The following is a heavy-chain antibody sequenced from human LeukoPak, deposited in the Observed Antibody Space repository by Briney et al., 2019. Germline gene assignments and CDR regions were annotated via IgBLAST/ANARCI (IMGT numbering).Heavy chain of an antibody. Sequence: ASVKVSFKTSGYMFTGFFIHWVRQAPGQGLEWMGSVSPNNGGTRYAQRFQGRVNMTSDTSTRTAYMQLSGLRFDDTAVYYCSSLLWFGDFDYWGPGTPVTVSS. J-gene: IGHJ4*02. CDR1: GYMFTGFF. V-gene: IGHV1-2*02. D-gene: IGHD3-10*01. CDR3: SSLLWFGDFDY. CDR2: VSPNNGGT.